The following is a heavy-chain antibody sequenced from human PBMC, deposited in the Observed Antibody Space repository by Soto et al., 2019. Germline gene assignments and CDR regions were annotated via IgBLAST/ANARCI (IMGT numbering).Heavy chain of an antibody. CDR3: ARGVLRYFDWLLKGLDY. J-gene: IGHJ4*02. CDR1: GGSISSGGYY. V-gene: IGHV4-31*03. D-gene: IGHD3-9*01. Sequence: QVQLQESGPGLVKPSQTLSLTCTVSGGSISSGGYYWSWIRQHPGKGLEWIGYIYYSGSTYYNPSLKSRVTISVDTSKNQFSLKLSSVTAAYTAVYYCARGVLRYFDWLLKGLDYWGQGTLVTVSS. CDR2: IYYSGST.